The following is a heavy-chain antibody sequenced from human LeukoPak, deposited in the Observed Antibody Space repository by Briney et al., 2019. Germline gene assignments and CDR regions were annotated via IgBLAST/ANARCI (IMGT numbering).Heavy chain of an antibody. V-gene: IGHV1-69*04. Sequence: GASVKVSCKTSGGTFSSYAISWVRQAPGQGLEWMGRIIPLLDISNYPQKFQGRVTITADTSMTTVYMELSSLRSEDTAVCYCARGHYFDNSGYSGHHFDYWGQGTLVTVSS. CDR1: GGTFSSYA. CDR2: IIPLLDIS. J-gene: IGHJ4*02. D-gene: IGHD3-22*01. CDR3: ARGHYFDNSGYSGHHFDY.